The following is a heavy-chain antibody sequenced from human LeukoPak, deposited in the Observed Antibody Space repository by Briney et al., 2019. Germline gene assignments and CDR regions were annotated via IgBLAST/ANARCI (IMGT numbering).Heavy chain of an antibody. CDR1: VDSVSTNSAV. J-gene: IGHJ4*02. D-gene: IGHD6-13*01. Sequence: SQTLSLTSAISVDSVSTNSAVWNWIRQSPSRGLEWLGWTYYRSKLYNDYAISVKSRITINPDTSKNQFSLQLNSVTPEDTAMYYCTRGGAAAGFDYWGQGTLVTVSS. CDR3: TRGGAAAGFDY. V-gene: IGHV6-1*01. CDR2: TYYRSKLYN.